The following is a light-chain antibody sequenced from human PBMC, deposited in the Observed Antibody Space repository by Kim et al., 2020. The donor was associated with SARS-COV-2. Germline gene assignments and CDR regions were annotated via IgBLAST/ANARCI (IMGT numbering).Light chain of an antibody. J-gene: IGKJ4*01. CDR3: QQYDSLPLT. CDR1: QSISSNY. CDR2: GIS. Sequence: EIVLTQSPATQSLSPGERATLSCRASQSISSNYFAWYQQKPGQAPRLLIYGISIRATGIPDRFSGSGSGTDFTLTISGLEPEDFAVYFCQQYDSLPLTFGGGTKVDIK. V-gene: IGKV3-20*01.